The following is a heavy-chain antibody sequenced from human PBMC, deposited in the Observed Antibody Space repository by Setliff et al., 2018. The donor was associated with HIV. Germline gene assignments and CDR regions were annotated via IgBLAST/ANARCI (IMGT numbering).Heavy chain of an antibody. CDR1: GYTFTSCD. CDR3: VRGGGSSAYPPFEY. J-gene: IGHJ4*02. Sequence: ASVKVSCKASGYTFTSCDIHWVRQAPGQGLEWMGIINPSAVTSYGQKFQGRLTVTRDTSTSTVYMDLSSLRSEDTAVYYCVRGGGSSAYPPFEYWGQGALVTVSS. V-gene: IGHV1-46*01. D-gene: IGHD3-16*01. CDR2: INPSAVT.